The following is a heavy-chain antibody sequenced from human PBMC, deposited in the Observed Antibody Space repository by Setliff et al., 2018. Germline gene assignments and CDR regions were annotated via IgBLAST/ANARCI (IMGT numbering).Heavy chain of an antibody. CDR2: LNTGGGSA. CDR3: ARGGVAAAGKKGVFEH. V-gene: IGHV1-46*01. CDR1: GYTLSRHY. Sequence: ASVKVSCKATGYTLSRHYMHWARQAPGQGLEWMGTLNTGGGSASIVDQFQGRVSMTRDTSTSTVYMEINSLRPDDTAVYFCARGGVAAAGKKGVFEHWGQGTLVTVSS. J-gene: IGHJ4*02. D-gene: IGHD6-13*01.